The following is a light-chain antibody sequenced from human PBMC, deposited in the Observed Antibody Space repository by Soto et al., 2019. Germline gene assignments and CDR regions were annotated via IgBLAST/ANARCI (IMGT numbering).Light chain of an antibody. CDR1: QSVSSY. V-gene: IGKV3-11*01. CDR3: QQRSNWLT. Sequence: EIVLTQPPATLSLSPGERATLSCRASQSVSSYLAWYQQKPGQAPRLLIYDASNRATGIPARFSGSGSGTDFTPTISSLEPEDFAVYYCQQRSNWLTFGGGTKVEIK. J-gene: IGKJ4*01. CDR2: DAS.